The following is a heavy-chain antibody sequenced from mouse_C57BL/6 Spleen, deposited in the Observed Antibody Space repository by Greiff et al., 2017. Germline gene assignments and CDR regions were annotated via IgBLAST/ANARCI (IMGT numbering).Heavy chain of an antibody. CDR3: VYYNFDY. Sequence: VQLQQSGPELVKPGASVKISCKASGYTFTDYYMNWVKQSHGKSLEWIGDINPNNGGTSYNQKFKGKATLTVDKSSSTAYMELRSLTSEDSAVYYCVYYNFDYWGQGTTLTVSS. CDR1: GYTFTDYY. J-gene: IGHJ2*01. V-gene: IGHV1-26*01. D-gene: IGHD2-1*01. CDR2: INPNNGGT.